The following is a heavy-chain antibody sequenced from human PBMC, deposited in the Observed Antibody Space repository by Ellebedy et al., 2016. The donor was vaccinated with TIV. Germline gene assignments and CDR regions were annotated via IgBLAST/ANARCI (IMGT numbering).Heavy chain of an antibody. J-gene: IGHJ4*02. D-gene: IGHD3-16*01. V-gene: IGHV4-39*01. Sequence: SETLSLTCTVSGGSISSSSYYWGWIRQPPGKGLEWIGSIYYSGSTYYNPSLKSRVTISVDTSKNQFSLKLSSVTAADTAVYYCAVRYYDYVWGNWGQGTLVTVSS. CDR1: GGSISSSSYY. CDR2: IYYSGST. CDR3: AVRYYDYVWGN.